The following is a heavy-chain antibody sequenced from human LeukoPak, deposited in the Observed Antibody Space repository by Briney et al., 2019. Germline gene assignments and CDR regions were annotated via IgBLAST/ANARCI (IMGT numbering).Heavy chain of an antibody. CDR1: GFTFSSYA. CDR3: AKDPGYCSGGSCYPGWVDY. V-gene: IGHV3-23*01. J-gene: IGHJ4*02. CDR2: ISGSGGST. D-gene: IGHD2-15*01. Sequence: GGSLRLSCAASGFTFSSYAMSWVRQAPGKGLEWVSAISGSGGSTYYADSVKGRFTISRDNSKNTLYLQMNSLRAEDTAVYYCAKDPGYCSGGSCYPGWVDYWGQGTLVTVSS.